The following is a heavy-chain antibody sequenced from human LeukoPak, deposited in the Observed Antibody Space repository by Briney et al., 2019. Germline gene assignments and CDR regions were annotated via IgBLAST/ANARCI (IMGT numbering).Heavy chain of an antibody. CDR1: GGSFSGYY. CDR2: INHSGST. J-gene: IGHJ5*02. D-gene: IGHD3-22*01. Sequence: SETLSLTCAVYGGSFSGYYWSWIRQPPGKGLEWIGEINHSGSTNYNPSLKSRVTISVDTSKNQFSLKLSSVTAADTAVYYCARSHYYDSSGSQNNWFDPWGQGTLVTVSS. CDR3: ARSHYYDSSGSQNNWFDP. V-gene: IGHV4-34*01.